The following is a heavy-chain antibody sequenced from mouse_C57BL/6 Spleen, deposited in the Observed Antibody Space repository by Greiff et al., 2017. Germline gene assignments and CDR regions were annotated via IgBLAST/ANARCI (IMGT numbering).Heavy chain of an antibody. D-gene: IGHD1-1*01. J-gene: IGHJ4*01. V-gene: IGHV5-6*01. CDR1: GFTFSSYG. CDR3: ARKGDYGSSRTMDY. CDR2: ISSGGSYT. Sequence: EVQGVESGGDLVKPGGSLKLSCAASGFTFSSYGMSWVRQTPDKRLEWVATISSGGSYTYYPDSVKGRFTISRDNAKNTLYLQMSSLKSEDTAMYYCARKGDYGSSRTMDYWGQGTSVTVSS.